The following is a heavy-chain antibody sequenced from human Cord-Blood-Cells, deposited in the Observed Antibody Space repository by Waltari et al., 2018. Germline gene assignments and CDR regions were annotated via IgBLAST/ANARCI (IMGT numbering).Heavy chain of an antibody. CDR3: ARDLLLNWGENLLLFDY. J-gene: IGHJ4*02. CDR2: ISAYNGNT. D-gene: IGHD7-27*01. V-gene: IGHV1-18*01. Sequence: QVQLVQSGAEVKKPGASAKVSCKASGYTFTSYGISWVRQAPGQGLEWMGWISAYNGNTNYAQKLQGRVTMTTDTSTSTAYMELRSLRSDDTAVYYCARDLLLNWGENLLLFDYWGQGTLVTVSS. CDR1: GYTFTSYG.